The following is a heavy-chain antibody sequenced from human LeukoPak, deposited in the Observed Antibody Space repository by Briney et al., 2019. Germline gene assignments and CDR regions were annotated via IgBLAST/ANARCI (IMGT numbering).Heavy chain of an antibody. CDR1: GGSISSSSYY. D-gene: IGHD4/OR15-4a*01. J-gene: IGHJ3*02. Sequence: SETMSLTCTVSGGSISSSSYYWGWIRQPPGKGLEWIGSIYYSGSTYYNPSLKSRVTISVDTSKNQFSLKLSSVTAADTAVYYCARHRNLDYGDPDPFDIWGQGTMVTVSS. CDR2: IYYSGST. CDR3: ARHRNLDYGDPDPFDI. V-gene: IGHV4-39*01.